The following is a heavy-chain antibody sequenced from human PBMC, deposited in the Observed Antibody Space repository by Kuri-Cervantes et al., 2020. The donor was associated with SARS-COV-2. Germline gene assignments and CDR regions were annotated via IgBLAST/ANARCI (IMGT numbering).Heavy chain of an antibody. Sequence: ASVKVSCKASGYTFTSYGISWVRQAPGQGLEWMGWINPNSGGTNYAQKFQGRVTMTRDTSTSTVYMELSSLRSEDTAVYYCARVTLSRRAAPPYYDFWSGYYSFDYWGQGTLVTVSS. D-gene: IGHD3-3*01. CDR3: ARVTLSRRAAPPYYDFWSGYYSFDY. CDR2: INPNSGGT. V-gene: IGHV1-2*02. J-gene: IGHJ4*02. CDR1: GYTFTSYG.